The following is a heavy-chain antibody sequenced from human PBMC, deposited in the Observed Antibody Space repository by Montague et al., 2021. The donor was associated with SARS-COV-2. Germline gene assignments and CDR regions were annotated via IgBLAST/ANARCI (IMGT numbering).Heavy chain of an antibody. CDR2: IYWDDDK. D-gene: IGHD6-6*01. CDR3: AHKYSSFTGPYLDY. V-gene: IGHV2-5*02. CDR1: GFSLSTSGVG. J-gene: IGHJ4*02. Sequence: PALVKPTQTLTLTCTFSGFSLSTSGVGVGWIRQPPGKALEWLALIYWDDDKRYSPSLKSRLTITKDTSKNQVVLTMTSMDPVDTATYYCAHKYSSFTGPYLDYWGQGTLVTVSS.